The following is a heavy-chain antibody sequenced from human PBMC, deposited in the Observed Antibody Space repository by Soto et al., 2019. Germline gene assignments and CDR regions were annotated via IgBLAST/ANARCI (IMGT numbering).Heavy chain of an antibody. CDR1: GYRFSTYW. CDR2: IYPGDSDV. CDR3: ARHFDSSGYYPDY. J-gene: IGHJ4*02. V-gene: IGHV5-51*01. Sequence: GESLKIACQASGYRFSTYWIAWVLQMPGKGLEWVGIIYPGDSDVKYSPSFEGHITISVDRSDSTAYLQWTSLKASDTAMYFCARHFDSSGYYPDYWGQGTQVTVSS. D-gene: IGHD3-22*01.